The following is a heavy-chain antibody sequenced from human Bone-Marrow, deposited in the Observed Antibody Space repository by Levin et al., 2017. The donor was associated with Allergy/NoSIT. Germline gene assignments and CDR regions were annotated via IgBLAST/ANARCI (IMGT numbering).Heavy chain of an antibody. CDR1: GFTFSSYA. J-gene: IGHJ4*02. CDR2: ISGSGTIT. CDR3: AKEGLAVAGYYFDS. Sequence: LLLTCAASGFTFSSYAMSWVRQAPGKGLEWVSSISGSGTITHYAESVKGRFTISRDISKNMLHLQMNSLRAEDTAIYFCAKEGLAVAGYYFDSWGQGTLVTVSS. D-gene: IGHD6-19*01. V-gene: IGHV3-23*01.